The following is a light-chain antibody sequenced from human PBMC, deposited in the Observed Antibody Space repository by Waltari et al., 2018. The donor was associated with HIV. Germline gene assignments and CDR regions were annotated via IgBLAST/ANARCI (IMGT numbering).Light chain of an antibody. V-gene: IGLV3-25*03. J-gene: IGLJ1*01. Sequence: SYELTQPPSVSVSPGQPARTTCSGDALPKQYAYWYQQKPGQAPVLVLYQDSERPSGIPERFSGSNSGTTVTLTISGVQAEDEADYYCQSAGVFGTGTKVTVL. CDR1: ALPKQY. CDR2: QDS. CDR3: QSAGV.